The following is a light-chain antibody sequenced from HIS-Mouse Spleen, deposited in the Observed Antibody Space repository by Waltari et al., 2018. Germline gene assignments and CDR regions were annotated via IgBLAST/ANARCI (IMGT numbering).Light chain of an antibody. J-gene: IGLJ2*01. CDR2: EDS. CDR3: YSTDSSGNHRV. Sequence: SYELTQPPSVSVSPGQTARLTCSGDALPQKYPYWYPQKSGQAPVPVIYEDSKRPSGIPERFSGSSSGTMATLTISGAQVEDEADYYCYSTDSSGNHRVFGGGTKLTVL. V-gene: IGLV3-10*01. CDR1: ALPQKY.